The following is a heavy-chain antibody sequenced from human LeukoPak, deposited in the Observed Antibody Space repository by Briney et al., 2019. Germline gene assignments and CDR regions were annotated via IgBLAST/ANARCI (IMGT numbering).Heavy chain of an antibody. CDR1: GFTFRTYS. D-gene: IGHD3-10*01. CDR2: ISSSSSAI. J-gene: IGHJ4*02. Sequence: GGSLRLSCAASGFTFRTYSMNWVRQAPGKGLEWVSFISSSSSAIYYTDPVKGRFTISRDNAKNSLYLQMNSLRDEDTAVYYCARDYYGSGSYEDYWGQGTLVTVSS. CDR3: ARDYYGSGSYEDY. V-gene: IGHV3-48*02.